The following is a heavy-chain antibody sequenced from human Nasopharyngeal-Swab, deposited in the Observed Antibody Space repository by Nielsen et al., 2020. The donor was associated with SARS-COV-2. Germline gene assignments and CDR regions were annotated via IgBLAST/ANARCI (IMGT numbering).Heavy chain of an antibody. CDR1: GGSFSVYY. CDR2: INDSGST. CDR3: TRVQLPNYSRGWHLDY. Sequence: SEPLSLPFAVYGGSFSVYYWSWIRQSPGRGLEWIGEINDSGSTNYNPSLKSRVTMSLDTSKNQISLKLSSVTAADTARYYCTRVQLPNYSRGWHLDYWGQGTLVTVSS. J-gene: IGHJ4*02. D-gene: IGHD6-19*01. V-gene: IGHV4-34*01.